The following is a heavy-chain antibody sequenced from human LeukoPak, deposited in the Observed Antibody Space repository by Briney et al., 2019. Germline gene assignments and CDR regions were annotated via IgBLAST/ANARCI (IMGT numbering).Heavy chain of an antibody. J-gene: IGHJ6*02. Sequence: GGSLRLSCVGSGFTSIAYALTWARQAPGKGLEWASGISGGGVTTYYADSVKGRFTISRDNSKNTLYLQMNSLRADDTAIYYCARNQQLGGHSYYYYGMDVWGQGTTVTVSS. V-gene: IGHV3-23*01. D-gene: IGHD3-16*01. CDR3: ARNQQLGGHSYYYYGMDV. CDR1: GFTSIAYA. CDR2: ISGGGVTT.